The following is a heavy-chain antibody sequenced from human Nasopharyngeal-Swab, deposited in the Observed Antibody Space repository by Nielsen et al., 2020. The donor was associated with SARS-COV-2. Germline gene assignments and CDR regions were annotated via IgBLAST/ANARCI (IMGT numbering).Heavy chain of an antibody. V-gene: IGHV4-39*07. CDR3: HSGYDFHYYYGMDV. CDR2: IYYSGST. J-gene: IGHJ6*02. D-gene: IGHD5-12*01. Sequence: WIRQPPGKGLEWIGSIYYSGSTYYNPSLKSRVTISVDTSKNQFSLKLSSVTAADTAVYYCHSGYDFHYYYGMDVWGQGTTVTVSS.